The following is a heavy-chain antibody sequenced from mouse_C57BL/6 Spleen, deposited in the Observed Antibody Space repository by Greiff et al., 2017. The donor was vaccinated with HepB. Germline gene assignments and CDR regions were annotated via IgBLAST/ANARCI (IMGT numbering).Heavy chain of an antibody. CDR1: GYTFTSYW. V-gene: IGHV1-64*01. D-gene: IGHD2-4*01. CDR3: ARAEITTEKDYFDY. Sequence: VQLQQPGAELVKPGASVKLSCKASGYTFTSYWMHWVKQRPGQGLEWIGMIHPNSGSTNYNEKFKSKATLTVDKSSSTAYMQLSSLTSEDSAVYYCARAEITTEKDYFDYWGQGTTLTVSS. CDR2: IHPNSGST. J-gene: IGHJ2*01.